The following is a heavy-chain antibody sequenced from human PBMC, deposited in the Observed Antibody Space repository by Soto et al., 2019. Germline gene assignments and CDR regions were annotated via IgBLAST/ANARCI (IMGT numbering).Heavy chain of an antibody. CDR3: ARDNPRSPGWDF. CDR2: ISSSSTTI. V-gene: IGHV3-48*02. Sequence: EVQLVESGGGLVQPGGSLRLSCEASGFTLSSYSMNWARQAPGQGLEWVSYISSSSTTIYYADSVKGRFTISRDNAKNSLYLKMNSLRDEDTAVYYCARDNPRSPGWDFWGQGTTVTVSS. J-gene: IGHJ6*02. CDR1: GFTLSSYS.